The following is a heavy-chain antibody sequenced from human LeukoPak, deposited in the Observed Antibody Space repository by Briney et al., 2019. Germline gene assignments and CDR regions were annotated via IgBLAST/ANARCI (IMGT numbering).Heavy chain of an antibody. CDR2: IKQDGSDK. Sequence: GGSLRLSCAASGFTFSNYWMAWVRQVPGKGLEWVANIKQDGSDKNFVDSVKGRFTISRDNAKNSLYLQMNSLRAEDTAVYYCARDVGGSLDYWGQGTLVTVSS. CDR3: ARDVGGSLDY. CDR1: GFTFSNYW. J-gene: IGHJ4*02. D-gene: IGHD1-26*01. V-gene: IGHV3-7*05.